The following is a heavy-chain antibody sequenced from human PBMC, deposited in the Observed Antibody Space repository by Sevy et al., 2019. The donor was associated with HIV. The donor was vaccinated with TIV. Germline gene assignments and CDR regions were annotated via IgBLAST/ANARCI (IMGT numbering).Heavy chain of an antibody. Sequence: GGSLRLSCAASGFTFATYWMTWVRQAPGEGLEWVAYIKQDGTDKYYIDSVKARFTISRDNGKNSLYLHMSGLRAEDTAVYYCARALADWGSFHYSSWGRGTLVTVSS. CDR2: IKQDGTDK. D-gene: IGHD3-16*02. V-gene: IGHV3-7*01. CDR3: ARALADWGSFHYSS. CDR1: GFTFATYW. J-gene: IGHJ4*02.